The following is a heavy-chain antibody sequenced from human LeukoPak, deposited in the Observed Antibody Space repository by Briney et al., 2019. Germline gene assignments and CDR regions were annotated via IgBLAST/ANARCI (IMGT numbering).Heavy chain of an antibody. Sequence: PSETLSLTCTVSGGSITSYHWSWIRQPPGKGLEWIGYIYYSGSSYYNPSLKSRITMSVDTSKNQFSLKLTSVTAADTAVYYCARLPGVRYCSSSSCYTFDYWGQGTLVTVSS. D-gene: IGHD2-2*02. CDR2: IYYSGSS. CDR3: ARLPGVRYCSSSSCYTFDY. CDR1: GGSITSYH. V-gene: IGHV4-59*08. J-gene: IGHJ4*02.